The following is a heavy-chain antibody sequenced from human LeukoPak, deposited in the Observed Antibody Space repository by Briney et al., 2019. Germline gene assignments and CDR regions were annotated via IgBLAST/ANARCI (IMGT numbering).Heavy chain of an antibody. CDR2: VFQLQTVRT. J-gene: IGHJ4*02. CDR3: ARVLNVPKFIDS. D-gene: IGHD3-10*02. V-gene: IGHV4-38-2*02. CDR1: GSSLTTTYY. Sequence: SETLSLTCTVSGSSLTTTYYWAWFRQPPGKGLEWIATVFQLQTVRTFYNPSLESRVTMSLDTSQNQFSLNLTSVTAADTALYFCARVLNVPKFIDSWGQGTLGTVSP.